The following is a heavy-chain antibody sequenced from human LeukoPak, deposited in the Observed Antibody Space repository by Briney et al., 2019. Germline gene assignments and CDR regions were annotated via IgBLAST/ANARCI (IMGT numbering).Heavy chain of an antibody. CDR1: GYTFSRYG. D-gene: IGHD4-17*01. V-gene: IGHV1-18*01. CDR2: IHPYNGNR. J-gene: IGHJ5*02. Sequence: GDSVTVSCKPSGYTFSRYGISWVRQAPGQGLEWMGWIHPYNGNRKYAQNFQARLTMTTDTSTSTAFMDLRRLTSDDTAVYFCARDYGDYPWFDPWGQGTQVTVCS. CDR3: ARDYGDYPWFDP.